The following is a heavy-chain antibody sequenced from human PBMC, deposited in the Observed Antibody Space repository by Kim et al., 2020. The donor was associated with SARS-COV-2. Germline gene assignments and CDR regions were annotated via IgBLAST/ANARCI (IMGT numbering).Heavy chain of an antibody. Sequence: ASVKVSCKASGYTFTSYGISWVRQAPGQGLEWMGWISGYDGNINYAQKFQGRVTMTTDTSTSTAYMELRSLRSDDTAVYYCARDEVYDTSGYYPDYWGQGTLVTVSS. CDR1: GYTFTSYG. J-gene: IGHJ4*02. CDR3: ARDEVYDTSGYYPDY. CDR2: ISGYDGNI. V-gene: IGHV1-18*01. D-gene: IGHD3-22*01.